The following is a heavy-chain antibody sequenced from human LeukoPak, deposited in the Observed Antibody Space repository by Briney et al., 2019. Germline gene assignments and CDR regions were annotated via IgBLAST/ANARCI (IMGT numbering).Heavy chain of an antibody. J-gene: IGHJ4*02. D-gene: IGHD5-18*01. CDR1: GFAFSSSG. Sequence: GGSLRLSCAASGFAFSSSGMGWVRQAPGKGLECVSPITGSGGSTSYTDSVKGRFTISRDNSKNTLYLQMNSLRAEDTAVYYCARGRNTGRQFYFDYWGQGTLVTVAS. CDR2: ITGSGGST. CDR3: ARGRNTGRQFYFDY. V-gene: IGHV3-23*01.